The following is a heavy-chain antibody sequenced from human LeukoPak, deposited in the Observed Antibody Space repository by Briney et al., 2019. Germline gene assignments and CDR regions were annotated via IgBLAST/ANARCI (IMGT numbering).Heavy chain of an antibody. CDR3: ARSPHYYGSGSYFDY. Sequence: PSETLSLTCTVSGGSISSYYWSWIRQPPGKGLEWIGYISYIGSTNYNPSLKSRLTISVDTSKNQFSLRLTSVTAAGTAVYYCARSPHYYGSGSYFDYWGQGTLVTVSS. CDR2: ISYIGST. J-gene: IGHJ4*02. D-gene: IGHD3-10*01. CDR1: GGSISSYY. V-gene: IGHV4-59*08.